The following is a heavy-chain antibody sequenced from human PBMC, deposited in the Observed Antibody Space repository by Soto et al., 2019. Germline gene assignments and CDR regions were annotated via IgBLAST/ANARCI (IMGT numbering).Heavy chain of an antibody. Sequence: QVQLQESGPGLVKPSETLSLTCTVSSASLSNYYWSWIRQPAGKGLEWIGRIFPTGNTDYNPSLRSRVTMSVDTSKNQFSLKLNSVTAAGTAVYYCARGSLGPDFLGPGTLVTVSS. CDR2: IFPTGNT. D-gene: IGHD1-26*01. J-gene: IGHJ4*02. CDR3: ARGSLGPDF. V-gene: IGHV4-4*07. CDR1: SASLSNYY.